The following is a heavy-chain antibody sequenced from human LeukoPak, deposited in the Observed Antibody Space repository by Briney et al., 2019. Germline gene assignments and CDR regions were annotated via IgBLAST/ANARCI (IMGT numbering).Heavy chain of an antibody. Sequence: PGGSLRLSCAASGFTFSSYWISWVRQAPGKGLEWVPNIKQDGSEKYYVDSVKGRFTISRDNAKNSLYLQMNSLRAEDTAVYYCAVVSDAFDYWGQGTLVTISS. V-gene: IGHV3-7*01. J-gene: IGHJ4*02. D-gene: IGHD1-26*01. CDR1: GFTFSSYW. CDR3: AVVSDAFDY. CDR2: IKQDGSEK.